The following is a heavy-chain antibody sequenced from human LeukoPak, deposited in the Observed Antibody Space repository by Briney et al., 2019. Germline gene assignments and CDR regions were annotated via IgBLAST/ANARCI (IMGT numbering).Heavy chain of an antibody. J-gene: IGHJ4*02. D-gene: IGHD3-10*01. CDR1: GFTFSSYS. V-gene: IGHV3-48*01. CDR3: ARDRQLLWFGEYDY. Sequence: PGGSLRLSCAASGFTFSSYSMNWVRQAPGKGLEWVSYISSSSSTIYYADSVKGRFALSRDNAKNSLYLQMNSLRAEDTAVYYCARDRQLLWFGEYDYWGQGTLVTVSS. CDR2: ISSSSSTI.